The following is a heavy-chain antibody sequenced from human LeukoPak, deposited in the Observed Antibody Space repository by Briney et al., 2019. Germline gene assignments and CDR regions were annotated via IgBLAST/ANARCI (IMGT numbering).Heavy chain of an antibody. CDR3: AKWGDYDILTGYYDSDY. D-gene: IGHD3-9*01. Sequence: GGSLRLSCAASGFTFSNYAMSWVRQAPGKGLEWVSAVSGRDDSTYYADSVKGRFTISRDNSKNALYLQMNSLRAEDTAVYYCAKWGDYDILTGYYDSDYWGQGTLVTVSS. CDR1: GFTFSNYA. V-gene: IGHV3-23*01. CDR2: VSGRDDST. J-gene: IGHJ4*02.